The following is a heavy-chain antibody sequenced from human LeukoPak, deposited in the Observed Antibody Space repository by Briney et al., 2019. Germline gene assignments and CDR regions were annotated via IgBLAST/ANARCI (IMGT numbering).Heavy chain of an antibody. D-gene: IGHD3-22*01. Sequence: GGSLRLSCAASGFTFSSYAMSWVRQAPGKGLEWVSAISGSGGSTYYADSVKGRFTIPRDNSKNTLYLQMNSLRAEDTAVYYCAKARIWDSSGLWFDYWGQGTLVTVSS. CDR1: GFTFSSYA. V-gene: IGHV3-23*01. J-gene: IGHJ4*02. CDR3: AKARIWDSSGLWFDY. CDR2: ISGSGGST.